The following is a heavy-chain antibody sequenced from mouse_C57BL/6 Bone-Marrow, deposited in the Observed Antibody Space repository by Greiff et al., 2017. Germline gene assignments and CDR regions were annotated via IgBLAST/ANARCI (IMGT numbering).Heavy chain of an antibody. D-gene: IGHD1-1*01. J-gene: IGHJ4*01. V-gene: IGHV1-64*01. Sequence: QVQLQQPGAELVKPGASVKLSCKASGYTFTSYWMHWVKQRPGQGLEWIGMIHPNSGSTNYNEKFKSKATLTVDKSSSTAYMQLSSLTSEDSAVYYCARRPNYPLYYAMDYWGQGTSVTVSS. CDR2: IHPNSGST. CDR3: ARRPNYPLYYAMDY. CDR1: GYTFTSYW.